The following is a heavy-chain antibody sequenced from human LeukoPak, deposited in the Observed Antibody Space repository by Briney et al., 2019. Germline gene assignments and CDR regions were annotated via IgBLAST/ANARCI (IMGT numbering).Heavy chain of an antibody. CDR3: ARDYGGEATTGLDP. D-gene: IGHD3-10*01. Sequence: GGSLRLSCAASGFTVSSNYMSWVRQAPGKGLEWVSVIYSGGSTYYADSVKGRFTISRDNSKNTLYLQMNSLRAEDTAVYYCARDYGGEATTGLDPWGQGTLVTVSS. V-gene: IGHV3-53*01. J-gene: IGHJ5*02. CDR1: GFTVSSNY. CDR2: IYSGGST.